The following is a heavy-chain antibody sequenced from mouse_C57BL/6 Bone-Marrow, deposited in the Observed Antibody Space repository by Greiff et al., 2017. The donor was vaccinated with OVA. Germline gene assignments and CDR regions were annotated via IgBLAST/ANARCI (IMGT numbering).Heavy chain of an antibody. J-gene: IGHJ2*01. CDR3: ARPKGYDFSY. V-gene: IGHV1-55*01. D-gene: IGHD2-2*01. CDR1: GYTFTSYW. CDR2: IYPGSGST. Sequence: QVQLQQSGAELVKPGASVKMSCKASGYTFTSYWITWVKQRPGQGLEWIGDIYPGSGSTNYNEKFKSKATLTVDTSSSTAYMQLSSLTSEDPAVYYCARPKGYDFSYWGQGTTLTVSS.